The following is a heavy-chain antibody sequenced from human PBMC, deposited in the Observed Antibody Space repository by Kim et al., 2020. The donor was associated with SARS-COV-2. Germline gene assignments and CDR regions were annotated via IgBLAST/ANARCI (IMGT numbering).Heavy chain of an antibody. V-gene: IGHV3-49*04. CDR3: TKAHGIGSWAYYYYCYMDI. Sequence: GGSLRLSCTASGFTFGDNAMSWVRQAPGKGLEWVGFIRSKANGGTTAYAASVKGRFTISKADSKRIAYLQMNSLKTEDTALYYCTKAHGIGSWAYYYYCYMDIWGDGTTVTVSS. CDR1: GFTFGDNA. CDR2: IRSKANGGTT. D-gene: IGHD1-26*01. J-gene: IGHJ6*03.